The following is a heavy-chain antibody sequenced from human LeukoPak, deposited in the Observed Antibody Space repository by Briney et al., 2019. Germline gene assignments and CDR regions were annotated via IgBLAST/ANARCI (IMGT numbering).Heavy chain of an antibody. CDR3: ARGIATAATYGSNFEY. Sequence: PGGSLRLSCAASGFTFSSFSMNWVRQAPGKGLEWVSYISSSSDYIYYADSVKGRFTISRDNAKNSLYLQMNSLRAEDTALYYCARGIATAATYGSNFEYWGQGTLVTVSS. V-gene: IGHV3-21*05. CDR2: ISSSSDYI. J-gene: IGHJ4*02. D-gene: IGHD6-13*01. CDR1: GFTFSSFS.